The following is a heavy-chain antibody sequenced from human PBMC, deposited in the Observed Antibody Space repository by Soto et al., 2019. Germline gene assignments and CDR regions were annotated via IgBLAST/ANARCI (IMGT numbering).Heavy chain of an antibody. J-gene: IGHJ4*02. V-gene: IGHV3-7*01. CDR3: ATDWSVVRGDRFEY. CDR2: IKQDGSEK. Sequence: EVQLVESGGGLVQPGGSLRLSCAGSGLTFSSYWMTWVRQAPGKGLEWVANIKQDGSEKYYVDSVKGRFTISRDNAKNSLYLQMTSLIAEDTAVYYCATDWSVVRGDRFEYWGQGTLVSVSS. CDR1: GLTFSSYW. D-gene: IGHD3-3*01.